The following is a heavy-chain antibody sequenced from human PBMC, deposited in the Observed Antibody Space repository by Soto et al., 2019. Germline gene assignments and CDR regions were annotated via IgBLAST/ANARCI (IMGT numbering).Heavy chain of an antibody. CDR2: INHSGTT. CDR3: ARSPESTEFPCSFDF. D-gene: IGHD2-21*01. J-gene: IGHJ4*02. Sequence: EPLSLTCAVYSRSFTDYYWTWIRQPPGKGLEFIGEINHSGTTHYNPSLKSRVTVSVDTSKNHFSLKMTTVTAADKAVYYCARSPESTEFPCSFDFCCQGTLVTASA. V-gene: IGHV4-34*01. CDR1: SRSFTDYY.